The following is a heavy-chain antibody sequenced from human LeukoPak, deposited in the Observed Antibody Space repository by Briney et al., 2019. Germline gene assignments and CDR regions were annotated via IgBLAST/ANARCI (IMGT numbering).Heavy chain of an antibody. CDR3: GGCLEWLHNWFDP. Sequence: SETLSLTCTVSGYSISSGYYWGWIRQPPGKGLEWIGNIYPTGSTYYNPSLKSRVTISVDTSKNQFSLKLSSVTAADTAVYYCGGCLEWLHNWFDPWGQGTLVTVSS. CDR1: GYSISSGYY. D-gene: IGHD3-3*01. J-gene: IGHJ5*02. CDR2: IYPTGST. V-gene: IGHV4-38-2*02.